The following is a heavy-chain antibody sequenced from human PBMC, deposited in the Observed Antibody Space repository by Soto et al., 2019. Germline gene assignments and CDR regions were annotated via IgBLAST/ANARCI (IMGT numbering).Heavy chain of an antibody. J-gene: IGHJ6*02. V-gene: IGHV1-69*05. CDR3: ARCRIAGAATDFYYYGMDV. D-gene: IGHD6-25*01. CDR1: GGTFSTYV. Sequence: QVQLVQSGAVVKKPGSSVKVSCKASGGTFSTYVISWVRQAPGHGLEWMGVIIPVFATTNYAQKFQGRVTISTDESARPCYRELNSLRSQDTAACYCARCRIAGAATDFYYYGMDVWGQGTSVTVSS. CDR2: IIPVFATT.